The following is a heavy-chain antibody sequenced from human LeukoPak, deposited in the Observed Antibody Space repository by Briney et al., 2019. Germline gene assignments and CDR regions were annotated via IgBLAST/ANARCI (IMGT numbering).Heavy chain of an antibody. V-gene: IGHV3-30*04. Sequence: GRSLRLSCAASGFTFSTYAMHWVRQAPGKGLEWVAVISYDGSSKYYADSVKGRFTISRDNSKNTLYLQMNSLRAEDTAVYYCARDSTSGYDRYFDYWGQGTLVTVSS. J-gene: IGHJ4*02. CDR2: ISYDGSSK. CDR3: ARDSTSGYDRYFDY. CDR1: GFTFSTYA. D-gene: IGHD5-12*01.